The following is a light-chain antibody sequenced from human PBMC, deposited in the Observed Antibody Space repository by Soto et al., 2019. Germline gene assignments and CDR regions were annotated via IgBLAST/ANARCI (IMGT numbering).Light chain of an antibody. CDR2: GNS. V-gene: IGLV1-40*01. CDR3: QSYDISLNAGV. CDR1: SSNIGAEYD. J-gene: IGLJ3*02. Sequence: QSVLTQPPSVSGAPGQRVTISCSGSSSNIGAEYDVHWYQQLPGTAPKVLIYGNSNRPSGVPDRFSGSKSGTSASLANTGLQAADEADYYCQSYDISLNAGVFGGGTKVTVL.